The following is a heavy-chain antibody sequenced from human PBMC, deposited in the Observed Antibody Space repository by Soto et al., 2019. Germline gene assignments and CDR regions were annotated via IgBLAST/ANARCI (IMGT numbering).Heavy chain of an antibody. D-gene: IGHD2-15*01. CDR3: AKDVAAAPLNLRYNKHDY. V-gene: IGHV3-15*07. Sequence: EVQLVESGGGFVKPGGSLRLSCAASGLTFSNTWLNWVRQGPVRGLEWVGRIKSNPDGGTTDYAAPVKGRFTISRDDSKNTMYLEMASLRAEDTAVYYGAKDVAAAPLNLRYNKHDYWGQGTLVTVSS. CDR1: GLTFSNTW. J-gene: IGHJ4*02. CDR2: IKSNPDGGTT.